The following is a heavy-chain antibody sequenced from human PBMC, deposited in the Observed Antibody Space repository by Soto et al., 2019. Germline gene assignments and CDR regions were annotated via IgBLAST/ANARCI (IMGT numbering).Heavy chain of an antibody. J-gene: IGHJ3*02. D-gene: IGHD2-21*01. Sequence: EVQLVESGGGLVQPGGSLRLSCAASGFTFSSYWMHWVRQAPGKGLVWVSRINSDGGSTSYADSVKGRFTISRDSAKNTLYLQMNSLRAEDTAVYYCAREDYSYSPDAFDIWGQGTMVTVSS. V-gene: IGHV3-74*01. CDR3: AREDYSYSPDAFDI. CDR1: GFTFSSYW. CDR2: INSDGGST.